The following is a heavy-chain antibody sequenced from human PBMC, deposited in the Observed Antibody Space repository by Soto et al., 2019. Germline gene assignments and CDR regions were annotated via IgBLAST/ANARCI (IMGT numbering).Heavy chain of an antibody. Sequence: SQTLSLTCAISGDSVSTNSVTWNWIRQSPSRGLEWLGRTYYRSKWFNDYAVSVKGRITINPDTSNNQLSLQLNSVTPDGTAVYYCVRLIGNSWLDSWGQGTLVTVSS. V-gene: IGHV6-1*01. CDR1: GDSVSTNSVT. D-gene: IGHD2-8*01. CDR2: TYYRSKWFN. J-gene: IGHJ5*01. CDR3: VRLIGNSWLDS.